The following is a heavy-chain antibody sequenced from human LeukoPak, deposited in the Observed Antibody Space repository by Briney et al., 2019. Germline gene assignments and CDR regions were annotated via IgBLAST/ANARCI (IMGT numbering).Heavy chain of an antibody. D-gene: IGHD2-2*01. CDR1: GGAFSGNTYY. Sequence: PSETLSLTCTVSGGAFSGNTYYWGWIRQPPGKGLEWIGSIYYSGSTYYNPSLKSRVTISVDTSKKQFSLKLTSVTAADTAVYYCARHEAPVYCGSTDCYALGWFDPWRQGTLVSVSS. CDR3: ARHEAPVYCGSTDCYALGWFDP. J-gene: IGHJ5*02. CDR2: IYYSGST. V-gene: IGHV4-39*01.